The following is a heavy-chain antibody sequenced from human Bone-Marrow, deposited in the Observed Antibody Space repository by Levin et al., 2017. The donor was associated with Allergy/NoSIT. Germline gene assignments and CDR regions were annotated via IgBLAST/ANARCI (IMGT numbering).Heavy chain of an antibody. J-gene: IGHJ4*02. CDR1: ASTFNDYA. CDR2: ISGSGVGT. Sequence: GGSLRLSCAASASTFNDYAMSWVRQPPGKGLEWVSSISGSGVGTYYADSVKGRFTISRDNFKNTLYLQMNSLRAGDTAVYYCFDVPSSGGQGTLVTVSS. V-gene: IGHV3-23*01. D-gene: IGHD3-9*01. CDR3: FDVPSS.